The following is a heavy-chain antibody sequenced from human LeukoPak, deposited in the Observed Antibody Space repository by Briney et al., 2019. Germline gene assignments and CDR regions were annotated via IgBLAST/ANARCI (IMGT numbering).Heavy chain of an antibody. D-gene: IGHD3-10*01. CDR2: IYYSGSP. CDR3: ARERFDLSYYYYMDV. V-gene: IGHV4-59*01. Sequence: SETLSLTCTVSDGSFSSYFWSWIRQPPGKGLEWIGSIYYSGSPNYNPSLKSRVTISRDTSKNHFSLKLSSVTAADTAVYYCARERFDLSYYYYMDVWGKGTAVTVSS. CDR1: DGSFSSYF. J-gene: IGHJ6*03.